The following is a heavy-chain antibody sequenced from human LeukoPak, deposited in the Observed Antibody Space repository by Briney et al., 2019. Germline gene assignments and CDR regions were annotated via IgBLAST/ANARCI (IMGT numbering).Heavy chain of an antibody. CDR1: GFTFSGYG. D-gene: IGHD3-10*01. V-gene: IGHV3-33*01. Sequence: PLGALRLSCAASGFTFSGYGMHWVRQAPGKGLEWLAVICYDGSNKYYADSVKGLFTISRDNSKNTLYLQMNSLRAEDTAVYYCARDQMVQGVIYYFDYWGQGTLVTVSS. J-gene: IGHJ4*02. CDR2: ICYDGSNK. CDR3: ARDQMVQGVIYYFDY.